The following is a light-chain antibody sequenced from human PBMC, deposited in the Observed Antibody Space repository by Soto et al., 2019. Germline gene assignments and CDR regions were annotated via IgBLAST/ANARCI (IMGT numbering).Light chain of an antibody. J-gene: IGKJ5*01. CDR2: AAS. Sequence: IQLTQSPSSLSASVGDSVTITCRASQGISRYLSWYQQKPGRAPKLLISAASTLQSGVPARFSGSGSGTDFTLTISSLQSEDFAVYYCQQYNNWPPITFGQGTRLEIK. CDR1: QGISRY. CDR3: QQYNNWPPIT. V-gene: IGKV1-9*01.